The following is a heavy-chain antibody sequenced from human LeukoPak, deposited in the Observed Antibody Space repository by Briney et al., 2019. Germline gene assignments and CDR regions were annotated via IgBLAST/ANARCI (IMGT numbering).Heavy chain of an antibody. V-gene: IGHV3-23*01. J-gene: IGHJ4*02. CDR3: AKEGYSSGWYDY. Sequence: GGTLRLSCAASGFTFSSHGMNWVRQAPGKGLEWVSGISPNGVITYCADSVKGRFTISRDNSRGTVYLQMNSLRPEDTAVYYCAKEGYSSGWYDYWGQGTLVTVSS. CDR2: ISPNGVIT. D-gene: IGHD6-19*01. CDR1: GFTFSSHG.